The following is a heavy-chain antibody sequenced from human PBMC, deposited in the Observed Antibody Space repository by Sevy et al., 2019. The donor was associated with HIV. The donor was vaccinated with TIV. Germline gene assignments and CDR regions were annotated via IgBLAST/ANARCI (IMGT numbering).Heavy chain of an antibody. CDR2: FDRTDIT. D-gene: IGHD2-21*01. CDR3: VRDERAIASHFDY. V-gene: IGHV3-48*02. CDR1: GFTLSSYT. Sequence: WGSLRLSCEASGFTLSSYTVNWVRQSPEKGLEWVATFDRTDITHYADSVKGRFIISRDTAKNSLFLQMNSLRDDDTAMYFCVRDERAIASHFDYWGRGTLVTVSS. J-gene: IGHJ4*02.